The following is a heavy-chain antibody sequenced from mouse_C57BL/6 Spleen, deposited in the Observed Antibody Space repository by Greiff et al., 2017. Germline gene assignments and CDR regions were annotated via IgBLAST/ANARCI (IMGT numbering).Heavy chain of an antibody. CDR2: INYDGSST. V-gene: IGHV5-16*01. Sequence: EVNVVESEGGLVQPGSSMKLSCTASGFTFSDYYMAWVRQVPEKGLEWVANINYDGSSTYYLDSLKSRFIISRDNAKNILYLQMSSLKSEDTATYYCARELTGDLYYAMDYWGQGTSVTVSS. J-gene: IGHJ4*01. D-gene: IGHD4-1*01. CDR3: ARELTGDLYYAMDY. CDR1: GFTFSDYY.